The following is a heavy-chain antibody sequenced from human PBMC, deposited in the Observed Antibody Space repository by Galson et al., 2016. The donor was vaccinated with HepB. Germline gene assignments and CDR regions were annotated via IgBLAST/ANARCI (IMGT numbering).Heavy chain of an antibody. CDR1: GFTFSSYG. D-gene: IGHD2-8*02. CDR3: ARDTALVVVYAHSLDFDY. J-gene: IGHJ4*02. V-gene: IGHV3-33*01. Sequence: SLRLSCAASGFTFSSYGMHWVRQAPGKGLEWVALIWFDGNNKYYADSMKGRFTISRDNSKNTLYLQMNSLRSEDTAVYYCARDTALVVVYAHSLDFDYWGQGTLVTVSS. CDR2: IWFDGNNK.